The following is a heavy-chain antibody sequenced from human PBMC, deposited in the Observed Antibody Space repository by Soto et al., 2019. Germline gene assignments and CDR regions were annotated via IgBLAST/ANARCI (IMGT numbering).Heavy chain of an antibody. J-gene: IGHJ5*02. CDR1: GGSISSGGYY. CDR2: IYYSGST. Sequence: PSETLSLTCTVSGGSISSGGYYWSWIRQHPGKGLEWIGYIYYSGSTYYNPSLKSRVTISVDTSKNQFSLKLSSVTAADTAVYYCARALTVTRNWFDPWGQGTLVTVSS. V-gene: IGHV4-31*03. CDR3: ARALTVTRNWFDP. D-gene: IGHD4-17*01.